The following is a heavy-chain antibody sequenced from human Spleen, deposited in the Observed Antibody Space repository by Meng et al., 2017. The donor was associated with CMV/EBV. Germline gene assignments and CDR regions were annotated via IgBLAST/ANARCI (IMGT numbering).Heavy chain of an antibody. J-gene: IGHJ6*02. V-gene: IGHV1-2*02. CDR3: ARDAISYDFWSQTAYGMDV. Sequence: ASVKVSCKASGYTFTGYYMHWVRQAPGQGLEWMGWINPNSGGTNYAQKFQGRVTMTRDTSISTAYMELSRLRSDDTAVYYCARDAISYDFWSQTAYGMDVWGQGTTVTVSS. D-gene: IGHD3-3*01. CDR2: INPNSGGT. CDR1: GYTFTGYY.